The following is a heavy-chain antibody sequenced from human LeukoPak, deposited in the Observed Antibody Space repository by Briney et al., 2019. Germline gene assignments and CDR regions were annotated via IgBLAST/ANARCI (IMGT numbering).Heavy chain of an antibody. D-gene: IGHD3-22*01. Sequence: GASVKVSCKASGHTFTNYYIHWVRQVPGQGLEWMGIINPSGGITTFALKFQGRLTMIRDPSTSTVYMDLSSLSSEDTAVYYCARSYGSSGYGSSFDYWDQGTLVTVSS. CDR1: GHTFTNYY. V-gene: IGHV1-46*01. CDR2: INPSGGIT. CDR3: ARSYGSSGYGSSFDY. J-gene: IGHJ4*02.